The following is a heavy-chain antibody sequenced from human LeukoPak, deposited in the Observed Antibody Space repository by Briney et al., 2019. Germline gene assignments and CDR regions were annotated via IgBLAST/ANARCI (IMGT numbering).Heavy chain of an antibody. V-gene: IGHV3-48*01. CDR3: AKGIDTLDFDY. J-gene: IGHJ4*02. CDR1: GFTFNNYN. Sequence: GGSLRLSCAASGFTFNNYNMNWVRQAPGKGLEWVSYITSTSSTIYYADSVKGRFTISRDNSKNTLHLQMNSLRAEDTAVYYCAKGIDTLDFDYWGQGTLVTVSS. CDR2: ITSTSSTI. D-gene: IGHD2-15*01.